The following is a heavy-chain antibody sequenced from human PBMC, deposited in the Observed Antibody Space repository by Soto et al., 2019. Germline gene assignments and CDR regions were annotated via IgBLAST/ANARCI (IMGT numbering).Heavy chain of an antibody. CDR1: GFTLSDYY. V-gene: IGHV3-72*01. J-gene: IGHJ4*02. CDR2: TRNRANSYTT. CDR3: PRGGNPNWRYFDY. Sequence: EVQLVESGGGLVQPGGSLRLSCAASGFTLSDYYMDWLRQAPGKGLEWVGRTRNRANSYTTEYAASVKGRFTISRDDSTNSLHLQITSLKPEDTAVYYCPRGGNPNWRYFDYWGREPWSPSPQ. D-gene: IGHD1-1*01.